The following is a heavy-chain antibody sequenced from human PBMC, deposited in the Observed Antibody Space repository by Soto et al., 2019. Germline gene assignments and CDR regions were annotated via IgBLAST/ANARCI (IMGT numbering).Heavy chain of an antibody. Sequence: SETLSLTCTVSGGSISSSSYYWGWIRQPPGKGLEWIGSIYYSGSTYYNPSLKSRVTISVDTSKNQFSLKLSSVTAADTAVYYCARLGVWSVAGRGYFDYWGQGTLVTVSS. CDR3: ARLGVWSVAGRGYFDY. J-gene: IGHJ4*02. V-gene: IGHV4-39*01. CDR1: GGSISSSSYY. D-gene: IGHD6-19*01. CDR2: IYYSGST.